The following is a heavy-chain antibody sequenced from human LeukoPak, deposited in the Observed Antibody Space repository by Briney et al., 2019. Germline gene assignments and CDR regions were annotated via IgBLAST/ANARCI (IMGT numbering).Heavy chain of an antibody. J-gene: IGHJ4*02. CDR1: GFTFSSYA. CDR3: ASRQVA. CDR2: IYSDGGT. Sequence: GGSLRLSCAASGFTFSSYAMSWVRQDPGKGLEWVSLIYSDGGTYYADSVKGRFTISRDSSKNTLYLQMNSLGAEDTAVYYCASRQVAGGRGTLVTVSS. V-gene: IGHV3-23*01.